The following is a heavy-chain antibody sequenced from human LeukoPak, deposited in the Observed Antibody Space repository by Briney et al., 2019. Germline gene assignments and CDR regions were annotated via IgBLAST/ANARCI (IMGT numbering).Heavy chain of an antibody. J-gene: IGHJ4*02. Sequence: GSLRLSCEASGLTFRSYGMGWVRQAPGKGLQWVSAITGDGTTTYYADSVKGRFTISRDNSKNMLYLQMSSLRAEDTAVYYCSKMQGYFDYWGQGTLVPVSS. CDR1: GLTFRSYG. CDR2: ITGDGTTT. V-gene: IGHV3-23*01. CDR3: SKMQGYFDY.